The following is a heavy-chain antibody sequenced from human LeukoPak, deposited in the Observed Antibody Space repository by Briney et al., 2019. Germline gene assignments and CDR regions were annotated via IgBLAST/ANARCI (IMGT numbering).Heavy chain of an antibody. CDR2: ISAYNGNT. Sequence: ASVKVSCKASGYTFTSYAMNWVRQAPGQGLEWMGWISAYNGNTNYAQKLQGRVTMTTDTSTSTAYMELRSLRSDDTAVYYCARDHPYYDSSGYYYPWTPTAFWGQGTLVTVSS. J-gene: IGHJ4*02. CDR3: ARDHPYYDSSGYYYPWTPTAF. V-gene: IGHV1-18*01. CDR1: GYTFTSYA. D-gene: IGHD3-22*01.